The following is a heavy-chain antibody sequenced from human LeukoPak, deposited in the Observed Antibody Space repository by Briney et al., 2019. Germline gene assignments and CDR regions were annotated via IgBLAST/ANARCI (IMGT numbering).Heavy chain of an antibody. CDR3: ARKSLWFKYYDY. V-gene: IGHV3-30*01. D-gene: IGHD2-21*01. CDR2: TSYDGGNR. Sequence: KGLEWVAATSYDGGNRYYADYVKGRFTISRDNSNNTLFLQMKSLRPEDTAVYFCARKSLWFKYYDYWGQGIWVTVSS. J-gene: IGHJ4*02.